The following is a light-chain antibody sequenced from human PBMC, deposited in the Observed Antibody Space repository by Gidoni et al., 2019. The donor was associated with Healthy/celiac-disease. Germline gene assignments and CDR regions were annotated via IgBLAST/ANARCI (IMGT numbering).Light chain of an antibody. Sequence: EIVLTQSPGTLSLSPGERATLSCRASQSVSSSYLAWYQQKPGQAPRLLIYGASSRATGSPDRFSGSGSGTDFTLTISRLEPEDFAVYYCQQYGSSPVTFGQGTKLEIK. CDR2: GAS. CDR3: QQYGSSPVT. J-gene: IGKJ2*01. CDR1: QSVSSSY. V-gene: IGKV3-20*01.